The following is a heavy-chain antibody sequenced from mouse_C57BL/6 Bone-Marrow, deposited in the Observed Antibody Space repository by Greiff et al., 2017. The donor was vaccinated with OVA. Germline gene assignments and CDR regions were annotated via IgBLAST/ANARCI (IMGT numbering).Heavy chain of an antibody. CDR3: TSPALLDSPCAY. CDR2: IDPENGDT. V-gene: IGHV14-4*01. J-gene: IGHJ3*01. Sequence: EVQLQQSGAELVRPGASVKLSCTASGFNIKDDYMHWVKQRPEQGLEWIGWIDPENGDTDYDSKFQGKATMTADTSSNTAYLQLSSLTSEDTDVDYCTSPALLDSPCAYWGQGTLVTVSA. CDR1: GFNIKDDY. D-gene: IGHD3-2*01.